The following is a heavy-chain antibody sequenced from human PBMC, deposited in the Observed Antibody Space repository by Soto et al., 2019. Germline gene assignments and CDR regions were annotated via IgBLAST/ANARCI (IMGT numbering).Heavy chain of an antibody. J-gene: IGHJ4*02. CDR1: GTSFSSYA. V-gene: IGHV3-30-3*01. CDR2: ISYDGSNK. D-gene: IGHD1-1*01. Sequence: QVQLVESGGGVVQPGRSLRLSCAVSGTSFSSYAMHWVRQAPGKGLEWVAVISYDGSNKYYADSVKGRFTISRDNSKNTLYLQMNSLRAEDTAVYYCARELERLFDYWGQGTLVTVSS. CDR3: ARELERLFDY.